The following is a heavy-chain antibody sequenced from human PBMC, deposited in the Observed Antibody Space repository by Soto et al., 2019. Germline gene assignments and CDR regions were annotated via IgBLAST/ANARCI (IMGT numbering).Heavy chain of an antibody. CDR3: PGRYFSSGLDA. Sequence: PGGSLRLSCSASGFTFSRYAMSWIRQAPGMGLEWVSSISDSGSSSYYADSVTGRFTISRDNSKNTLYLQMTSLRADDTGVYFCPGRYFSSGLDAWGQGTTVTVSS. V-gene: IGHV3-23*01. CDR2: ISDSGSSS. J-gene: IGHJ6*02. D-gene: IGHD3-9*01. CDR1: GFTFSRYA.